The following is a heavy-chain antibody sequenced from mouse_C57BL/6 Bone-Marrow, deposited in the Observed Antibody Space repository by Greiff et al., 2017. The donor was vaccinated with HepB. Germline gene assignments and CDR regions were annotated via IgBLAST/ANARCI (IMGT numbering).Heavy chain of an antibody. CDR3: ASATTVIAYWYFDV. CDR2: INPSSGYT. J-gene: IGHJ1*03. CDR1: GYTFTSYT. Sequence: VKLEESGAELARPGASVKMSCKASGYTFTSYTMHWVKQRPGQGLEWIGYINPSSGYTKYNQKFKGKATLTADKSSSTAYMQLSSHTSEDSAIYYCASATTVIAYWYFDVWGTGTTVTVSS. D-gene: IGHD1-1*01. V-gene: IGHV1-4*01.